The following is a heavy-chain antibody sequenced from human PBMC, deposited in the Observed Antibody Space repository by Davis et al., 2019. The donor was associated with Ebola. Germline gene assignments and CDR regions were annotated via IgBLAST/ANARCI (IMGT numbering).Heavy chain of an antibody. J-gene: IGHJ5*02. CDR3: AKVAVVVAANWFDP. CDR2: ISGSGGST. D-gene: IGHD2-15*01. CDR1: GFTFSSYW. V-gene: IGHV3-23*01. Sequence: GESLKISCAASGFTFSSYWMSWVRQAPGKGLEWVSAISGSGGSTYYADSVKGRFTISRDNSKNTLYLQMNSLRAEDTAVYYCAKVAVVVAANWFDPWGQGTLVTVSS.